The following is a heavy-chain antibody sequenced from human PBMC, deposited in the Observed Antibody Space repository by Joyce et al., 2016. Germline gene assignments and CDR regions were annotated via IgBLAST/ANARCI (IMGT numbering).Heavy chain of an antibody. D-gene: IGHD6-25*01. J-gene: IGHJ3*02. Sequence: QVQLVQSGGEVKKPGASVKVSCKASGYTFTNYGITWVRKAPGQGLEWMGWISAYNGDTNDAQNLQGRVTMTTDTSTSTVYRELRSLRSDDTAVYYCAREDAVVGYSSGAFHIWGQGTMVTVSS. CDR2: ISAYNGDT. V-gene: IGHV1-18*04. CDR1: GYTFTNYG. CDR3: AREDAVVGYSSGAFHI.